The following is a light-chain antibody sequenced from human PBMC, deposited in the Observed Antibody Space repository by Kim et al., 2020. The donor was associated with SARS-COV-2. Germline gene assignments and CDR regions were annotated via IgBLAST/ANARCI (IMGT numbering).Light chain of an antibody. CDR2: RAS. CDR1: QTVGNDY. CDR3: HQYASAPLT. V-gene: IGKV3-20*01. J-gene: IGKJ4*01. Sequence: ENVLTQSPGTLSLSPGEGAALSCRASQTVGNDYLAWYQQKPGQAPRLLIYRASSRATGITDRFSGSGSGTDFTLTISRLEPEDFAVYYCHQYASAPLTFGGGTKVDIK.